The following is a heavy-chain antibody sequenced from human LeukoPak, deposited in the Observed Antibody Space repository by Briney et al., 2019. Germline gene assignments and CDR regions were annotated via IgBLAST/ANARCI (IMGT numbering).Heavy chain of an antibody. CDR2: SYYSGST. J-gene: IGHJ4*02. CDR1: GGSISSYY. D-gene: IGHD5-24*01. V-gene: IGHV4-59*01. CDR3: ASLRVAGYKPLDY. Sequence: SETLSLTCTVSGGSISSYYWSWIRQPPGKGLEWIGYSYYSGSTNYNPSLKSRVTISVDTSKNQFSLKLSSVTAADTAVYYCASLRVAGYKPLDYWGQGTLVTVSS.